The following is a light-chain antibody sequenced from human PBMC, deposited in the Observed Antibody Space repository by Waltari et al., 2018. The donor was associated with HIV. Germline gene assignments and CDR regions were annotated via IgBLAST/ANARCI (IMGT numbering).Light chain of an antibody. J-gene: IGLJ2*01. CDR1: SLRSYY. CDR3: NSRDSSGNHVV. CDR2: GKN. Sequence: SSELTQDPAVSVALGQPVRIPCQGDSLRSYYASWYQQKPGQAPVLVIYGKNNRPSGIPDRFSGSSSGNTDSLTITGAQGEDEADYYCNSRDSSGNHVVFGGGTKLTVL. V-gene: IGLV3-19*01.